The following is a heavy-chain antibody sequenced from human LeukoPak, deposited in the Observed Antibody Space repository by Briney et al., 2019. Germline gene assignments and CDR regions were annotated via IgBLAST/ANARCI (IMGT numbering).Heavy chain of an antibody. Sequence: GGSLRLSCAASGFTFSSYAMSWVRQAPGKGLEWVSAISGSGGSTYYADSVKGRFTISRDNSKNTLYLQMNSLRAEDTALYYCAKDGGYSYVGEIDYWGQGTLVTVSS. J-gene: IGHJ4*02. CDR3: AKDGGYSYVGEIDY. CDR2: ISGSGGST. D-gene: IGHD5-18*01. CDR1: GFTFSSYA. V-gene: IGHV3-23*01.